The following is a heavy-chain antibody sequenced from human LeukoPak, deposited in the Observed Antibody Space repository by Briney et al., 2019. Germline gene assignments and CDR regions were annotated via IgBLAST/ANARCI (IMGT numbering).Heavy chain of an antibody. J-gene: IGHJ4*02. Sequence: ASVKVSCKASGYTFTSYGISWVRQAPGQGLEWMGWISAYNGNTNYAQKLQGRVTMTTDTSTSTAYMELRSLRAEDTAVYYCARDSDYDFWSGYSYFDYWGQGTLVTVSS. V-gene: IGHV1-18*01. CDR1: GYTFTSYG. CDR3: ARDSDYDFWSGYSYFDY. CDR2: ISAYNGNT. D-gene: IGHD3-3*01.